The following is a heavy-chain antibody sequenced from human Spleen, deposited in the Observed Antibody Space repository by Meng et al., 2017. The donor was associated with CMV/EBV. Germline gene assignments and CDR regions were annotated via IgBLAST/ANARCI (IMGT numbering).Heavy chain of an antibody. V-gene: IGHV1-69*10. Sequence: SVKVSCKASGDTFSSYAISWVRQAPGQGLEWMGGIIPILGIANYAQKFQGRVTITADKSTSTAYMELSSLRSEDTAVYYCASPKLDLHHYYYGMDVWGQGTTVTVSS. CDR1: GDTFSSYA. J-gene: IGHJ6*02. D-gene: IGHD1-1*01. CDR2: IIPILGIA. CDR3: ASPKLDLHHYYYGMDV.